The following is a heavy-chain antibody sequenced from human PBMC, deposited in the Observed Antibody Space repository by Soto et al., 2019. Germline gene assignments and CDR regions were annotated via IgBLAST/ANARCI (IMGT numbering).Heavy chain of an antibody. J-gene: IGHJ4*02. V-gene: IGHV1-18*01. CDR2: ISAHNGNT. CDR3: ARGRYGDY. CDR1: GYTFTSYG. D-gene: IGHD1-1*01. Sequence: QVHLVQSGAEVKKPGASVKVSCKASGYTFTSYGITWVRQAPGQGLEWMGWISAHNGNTVYAQKLQGRVIVTRDTSTSTAYMELRSLRSDDTAVYNCARGRYGDYWGQGALVTVSS.